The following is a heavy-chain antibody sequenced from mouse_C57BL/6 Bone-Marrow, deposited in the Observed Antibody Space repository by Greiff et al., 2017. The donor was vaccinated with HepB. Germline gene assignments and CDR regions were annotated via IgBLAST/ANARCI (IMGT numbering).Heavy chain of an antibody. V-gene: IGHV6-6*01. Sequence: EVKLVESGGGLVQPGGSMKFSCAASGFTFSDAWMDWVRQSPEKGLEWVAEIRNRASNYAIYYAESVKGRFTISRDDSKSSIYRQMNSLRAEDTGSYYCTRHLLHYAMDYWGQGTSVTGSS. D-gene: IGHD2-1*01. CDR3: TRHLLHYAMDY. CDR2: IRNRASNYAI. CDR1: GFTFSDAW. J-gene: IGHJ4*01.